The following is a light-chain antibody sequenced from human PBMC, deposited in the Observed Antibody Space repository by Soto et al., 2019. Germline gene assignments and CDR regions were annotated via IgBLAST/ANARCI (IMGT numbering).Light chain of an antibody. V-gene: IGKV1-9*01. CDR2: AAS. J-gene: IGKJ4*01. Sequence: IQLTQSPSSLSASVGDRVTITCRASQGISSYLAWYQQNPGKAPKLLIYAASTLQSGVPSRFSGSGSGTDFTLTISSLQPEDFATYYCQQFNDYPLTFGGGPKVEIK. CDR3: QQFNDYPLT. CDR1: QGISSY.